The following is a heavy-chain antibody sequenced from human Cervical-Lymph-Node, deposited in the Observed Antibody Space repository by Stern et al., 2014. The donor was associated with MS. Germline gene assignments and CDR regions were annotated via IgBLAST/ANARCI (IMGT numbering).Heavy chain of an antibody. CDR2: VSFDGRNK. D-gene: IGHD5-12*01. CDR3: ARGYSGYIIDY. CDR1: GFALGSYV. J-gene: IGHJ4*02. Sequence: QVQLEESGGGVVQPGRSLRVSCAASGFALGSYVMHWVRQAPGKGREWVALVSFDGRNKHYADSVKGRFTISRDKINNTLHLQMNSLRPEDTAVYSCARGYSGYIIDYWGQGTLVTVTS. V-gene: IGHV3-30*04.